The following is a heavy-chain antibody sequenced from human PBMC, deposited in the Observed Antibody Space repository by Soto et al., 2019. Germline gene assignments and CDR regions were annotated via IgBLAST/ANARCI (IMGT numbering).Heavy chain of an antibody. J-gene: IGHJ6*02. CDR1: GYIFTGYY. CDR2: INPNSGDT. CDR3: ARDARGTRGFDEMDI. D-gene: IGHD3-9*01. V-gene: IGHV1-2*02. Sequence: GASVKVSCKASGYIFTGYYIHWVRQAPGRGLEWMGWINPNSGDTEYAQNFQGRVTMTRDTSFNLVYMEMSGLMSDDTAVYYCARDARGTRGFDEMDIWGRGTTVTVSS.